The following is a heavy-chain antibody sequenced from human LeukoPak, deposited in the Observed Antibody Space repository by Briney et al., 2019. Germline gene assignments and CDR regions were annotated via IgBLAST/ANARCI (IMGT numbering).Heavy chain of an antibody. J-gene: IGHJ1*01. CDR3: ARAPIAARQVYFQH. D-gene: IGHD6-6*01. V-gene: IGHV1-2*02. CDR2: INPNSGGT. Sequence: GASVKVSCKASGYTFTGYYMHWVRQAPGQGLEWMGWINPNSGGTNYAQKFQGRVTMTWDTSITTAYMELSRLRSDDTAVYYCARAPIAARQVYFQHWGQGTLVTVSS. CDR1: GYTFTGYY.